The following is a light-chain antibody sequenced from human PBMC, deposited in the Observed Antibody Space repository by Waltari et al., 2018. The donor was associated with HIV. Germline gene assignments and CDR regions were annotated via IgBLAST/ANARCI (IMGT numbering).Light chain of an antibody. J-gene: IGKJ2*03. CDR3: QQSYSTPSYR. CDR1: QGISNY. Sequence: DIQMTQSPSSLSASVGDSVTITCRASQGISNYLNWYQQKPGKAPKVLIYAASSLQSGGPSRFSGSGSGTDFTLTISCLQPEDFATYYCQQSYSTPSYRFGQGTMLEIK. V-gene: IGKV1-39*01. CDR2: AAS.